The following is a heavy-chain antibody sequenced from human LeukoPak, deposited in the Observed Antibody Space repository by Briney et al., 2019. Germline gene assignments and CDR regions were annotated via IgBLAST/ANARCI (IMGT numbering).Heavy chain of an antibody. CDR3: ARTPTLRLFGVVTPYYFDY. Sequence: SETLSLTCAVYGGSFSGYYWSWIRQPPGKGLGWIGEINHSGSTNYNPSLKSRVTISVDTSKNQFSLQLSSVTAADTAVYYCARTPTLRLFGVVTPYYFDYWGQGTLVTVSS. J-gene: IGHJ4*02. V-gene: IGHV4-34*01. D-gene: IGHD3-3*01. CDR2: INHSGST. CDR1: GGSFSGYY.